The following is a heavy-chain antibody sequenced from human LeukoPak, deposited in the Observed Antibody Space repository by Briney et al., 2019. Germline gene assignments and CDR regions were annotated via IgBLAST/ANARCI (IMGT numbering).Heavy chain of an antibody. CDR2: ISSSSSYI. Sequence: GGSLRLSCAASGFTFSSYSMNWVRQAPGKGLEWVSSISSSSSYIYYADSVKGRFTISRDNAKNSLYLQMNSLRAEDTAVYYCARGVGYCSSTSCYYYYYYYMDVWGKGTTVTVSS. D-gene: IGHD2-2*01. V-gene: IGHV3-21*01. J-gene: IGHJ6*03. CDR3: ARGVGYCSSTSCYYYYYYYMDV. CDR1: GFTFSSYS.